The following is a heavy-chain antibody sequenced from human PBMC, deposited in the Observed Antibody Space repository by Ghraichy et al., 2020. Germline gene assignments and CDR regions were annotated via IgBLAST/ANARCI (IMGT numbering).Heavy chain of an antibody. J-gene: IGHJ4*02. D-gene: IGHD1-26*01. V-gene: IGHV3-53*01. CDR1: GFTVSSNY. CDR2: IYSGGST. Sequence: GESLNISCAASGFTVSSNYMSWVRQAPGKGLEWVSVIYSGGSTYYADSVKGRFTISRDNSKNTLYLQMNSLRAEDTAVYYCARASREWELLSTFDYWGQGTLVTVSS. CDR3: ARASREWELLSTFDY.